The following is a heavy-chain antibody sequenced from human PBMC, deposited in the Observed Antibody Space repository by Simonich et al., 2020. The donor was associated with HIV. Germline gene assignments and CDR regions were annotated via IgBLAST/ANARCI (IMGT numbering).Heavy chain of an antibody. CDR3: ARGGGTYYGGFYYMDV. V-gene: IGHV4-34*01. J-gene: IGHJ6*03. Sequence: QVHLQQWGAGLLKPSETLSLTCAVYGGSFSGYSWSWIRQPPGRGLEWIGEINHSGTTNYNPSLKRRVTISEDTSKNQFSLKLSSVTAADTAVYYCARGGGTYYGGFYYMDVWGKGTTVTVSS. CDR1: GGSFSGYS. D-gene: IGHD1-26*01. CDR2: INHSGTT.